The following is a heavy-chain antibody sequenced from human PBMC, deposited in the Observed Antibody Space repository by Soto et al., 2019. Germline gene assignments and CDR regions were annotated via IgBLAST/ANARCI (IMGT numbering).Heavy chain of an antibody. CDR2: IIPSIGII. Sequence: GASVKVSCKASGGTFSSFVISWVRQAPGQGLEWMGRIIPSIGIINYAQKFQGRVTITADTSTSTAYMELSSLRSDDTAVYYCAREGDMKFHSDSSDEPGYWGQGTLVTVPQ. CDR3: AREGDMKFHSDSSDEPGY. D-gene: IGHD3-22*01. V-gene: IGHV1-69*04. CDR1: GGTFSSFV. J-gene: IGHJ4*02.